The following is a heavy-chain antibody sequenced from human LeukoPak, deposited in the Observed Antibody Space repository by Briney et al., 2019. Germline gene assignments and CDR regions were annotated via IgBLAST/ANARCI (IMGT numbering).Heavy chain of an antibody. CDR2: ISSSSSYI. V-gene: IGHV3-21*01. J-gene: IGHJ4*02. D-gene: IGHD6-13*01. CDR3: ARGSSSWYYFDY. CDR1: GFTFSSYS. Sequence: PGGSLRLSCAASGFTFSSYSMNWVRQAPGEGLEWVSSISSSSSYIYYADSVKGRFTISRDNAKNSLYLQMNSLRAEDTAVYYCARGSSSWYYFDYWGQGTLVTVSS.